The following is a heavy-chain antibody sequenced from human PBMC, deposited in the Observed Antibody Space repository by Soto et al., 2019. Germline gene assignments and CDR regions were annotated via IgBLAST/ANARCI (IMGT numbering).Heavy chain of an antibody. CDR3: ASVYYYGSGRTVLDY. J-gene: IGHJ4*02. D-gene: IGHD3-10*01. Sequence: QVQLVQSGAEVKKPGSSVKVSCKASGGTFSSYTISWVRQAPGQGLEWMGRIIPILGIANYAQKFQGRVTITADKSTSTAYMELSSLRSEDTAVYYCASVYYYGSGRTVLDYWGQGTLVTVSS. CDR1: GGTFSSYT. V-gene: IGHV1-69*02. CDR2: IIPILGIA.